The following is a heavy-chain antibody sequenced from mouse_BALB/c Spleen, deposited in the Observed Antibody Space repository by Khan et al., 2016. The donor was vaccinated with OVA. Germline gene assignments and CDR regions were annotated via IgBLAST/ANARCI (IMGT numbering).Heavy chain of an antibody. Sequence: QVQLQQSGAELKRPGSSMKISFKASGYAFSNYWMNWVKQGPGQGLEWIGQIYPCNGNTTYTGKFKDKATLTADKSSSTAYMQLSSLTSEDSAVYFCARSGYDFFAYWGQGTLVTVSA. CDR2: IYPCNGNT. D-gene: IGHD2-14*01. CDR3: ARSGYDFFAY. V-gene: IGHV1-80*01. CDR1: GYAFSNYW. J-gene: IGHJ3*01.